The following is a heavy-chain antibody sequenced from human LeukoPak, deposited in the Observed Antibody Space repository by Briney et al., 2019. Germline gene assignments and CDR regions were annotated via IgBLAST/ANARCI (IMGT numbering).Heavy chain of an antibody. V-gene: IGHV3-53*01. J-gene: IGHJ4*02. Sequence: GGSLRLSCAASGFTLSSNYMSWVRQAPGNGLEWASVIYSGGSTYYADSVKGRFTLSRDNSKNTLYLQMNSLRAEDTAVYYCARVGSGSYDYWGQGTLVTVSS. CDR2: IYSGGST. CDR1: GFTLSSNY. CDR3: ARVGSGSYDY. D-gene: IGHD1-26*01.